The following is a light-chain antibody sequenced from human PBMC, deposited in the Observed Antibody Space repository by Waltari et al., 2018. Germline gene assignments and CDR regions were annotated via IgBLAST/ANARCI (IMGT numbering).Light chain of an antibody. Sequence: DIVMTQSPDSLAVSLGERATTHCESSLSLLYDVDNKNYLAWYQQTPGQPPKLLIHWASTRESGVPDRFSGSGSGTEFALTISSLQAEDVAVYYCQQYLRAPRTFGQGTALEIK. J-gene: IGKJ2*02. V-gene: IGKV4-1*01. CDR3: QQYLRAPRT. CDR1: LSLLYDVDNKNY. CDR2: WAS.